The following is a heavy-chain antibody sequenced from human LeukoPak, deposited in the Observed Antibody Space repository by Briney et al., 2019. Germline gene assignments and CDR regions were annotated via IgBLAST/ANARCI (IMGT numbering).Heavy chain of an antibody. D-gene: IGHD7-27*01. CDR3: ARTMWGFDY. V-gene: IGHV3-48*03. Sequence: GGSLRLSCASSGFAFSDYEMNWVRQAPGKGLEWVSYISSSGSIIYYADSVKGRFTISRDNAKRSLFLQMNSLRVEDTAVYYCARTMWGFDYWGLGTLVTVSS. CDR2: ISSSGSII. J-gene: IGHJ4*02. CDR1: GFAFSDYE.